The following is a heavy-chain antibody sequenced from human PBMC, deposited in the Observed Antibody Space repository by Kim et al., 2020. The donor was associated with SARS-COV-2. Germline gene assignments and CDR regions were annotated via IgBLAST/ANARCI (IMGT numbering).Heavy chain of an antibody. D-gene: IGHD6-13*01. CDR3: ARSIAAAARFRY. Sequence: NHPPSLKTRVTISVNTSKNQSSLKLRSVTAADTAVYYCARSIAAAARFRYWGQGTLVTVSS. J-gene: IGHJ4*02. V-gene: IGHV4-4*09.